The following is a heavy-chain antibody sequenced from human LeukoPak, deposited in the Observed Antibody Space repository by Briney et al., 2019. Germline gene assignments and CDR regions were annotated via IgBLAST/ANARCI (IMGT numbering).Heavy chain of an antibody. CDR3: ARGSGWYRYYFDY. Sequence: SETLSLTCAVYGGSFSGYYRSWIRQPPGKGLEWIGEINHSGSTNYNPSLKSRVTISVDTSKNQFSLKLSSVTAADTAVYYCARGSGWYRYYFDYWGQGTLVTVSS. V-gene: IGHV4-34*01. CDR2: INHSGST. D-gene: IGHD6-19*01. CDR1: GGSFSGYY. J-gene: IGHJ4*02.